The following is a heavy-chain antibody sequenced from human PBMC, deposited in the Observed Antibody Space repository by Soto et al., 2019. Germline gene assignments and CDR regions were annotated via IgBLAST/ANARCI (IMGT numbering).Heavy chain of an antibody. CDR2: ISNSGST. V-gene: IGHV3-23*01. D-gene: IGHD3-22*01. J-gene: IGHJ4*02. CDR1: GFTFNIYA. CDR3: AKLLGISGWSFDY. Sequence: EVQVLESGGGLVQPGGSLRLSCAASGFTFNIYAMSWVRQVPGKGLEWVSTISNSGSTHSADSVKGRFTISRDNSKNTVNLQMNSLRAEDTAVYYCAKLLGISGWSFDYWGQGTLVTVSS.